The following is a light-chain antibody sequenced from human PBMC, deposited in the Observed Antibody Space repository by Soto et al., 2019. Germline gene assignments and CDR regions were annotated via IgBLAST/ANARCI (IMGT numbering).Light chain of an antibody. Sequence: EIVMTQSPATLSVSPGERATLSSRASQSVSSNLAWYQQKPGQAPRLLIYGASTRATGIPARFSGSGSGTEFILTISSLQSEDFAVYYCQQYNNWPQTFGQGTKV. CDR3: QQYNNWPQT. CDR2: GAS. J-gene: IGKJ1*01. V-gene: IGKV3-15*01. CDR1: QSVSSN.